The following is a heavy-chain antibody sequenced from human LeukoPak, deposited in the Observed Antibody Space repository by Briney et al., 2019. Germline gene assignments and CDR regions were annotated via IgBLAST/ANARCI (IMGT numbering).Heavy chain of an antibody. D-gene: IGHD1-26*01. CDR1: GFSFKDYG. CDR3: AKHLTATNTYIFFGLDV. V-gene: IGHV3-9*01. CDR2: INWNGGGT. J-gene: IGHJ6*02. Sequence: PGGSLRLSCAATGFSFKDYGMHWVRHPPGKGLEWVSAINWNGGGTDYADSMKGRFTISRDNAKNSLYLQLSSLRPEDTALYYCAKHLTATNTYIFFGLDVWGQGTSVTVSS.